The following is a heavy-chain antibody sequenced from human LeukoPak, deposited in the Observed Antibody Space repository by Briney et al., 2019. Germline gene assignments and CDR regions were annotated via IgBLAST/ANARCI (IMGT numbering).Heavy chain of an antibody. CDR2: SSSISYI. D-gene: IGHD5-18*01. Sequence: SSSISYIYYAHSVKGRFTISRDNAKNSLYLQMNSLRAEDTAVYYCARDVDTAMVLQLDYWGQGTLVTVSS. J-gene: IGHJ4*02. V-gene: IGHV3-21*01. CDR3: ARDVDTAMVLQLDY.